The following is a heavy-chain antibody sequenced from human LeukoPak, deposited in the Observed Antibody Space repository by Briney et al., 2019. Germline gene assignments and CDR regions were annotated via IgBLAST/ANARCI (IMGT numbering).Heavy chain of an antibody. J-gene: IGHJ4*02. V-gene: IGHV1-8*01. Sequence: ASVKVSCKASGYTFTSYDINWCHQPPEQGLRWLGWINPNSGNTGYAQKFQGRVTMTRNTSISTAYMELSSLRSEDTAVYYCARGEGYCSSTSCYEDDYWGQGTLVTVSS. D-gene: IGHD2-2*01. CDR2: INPNSGNT. CDR1: GYTFTSYD. CDR3: ARGEGYCSSTSCYEDDY.